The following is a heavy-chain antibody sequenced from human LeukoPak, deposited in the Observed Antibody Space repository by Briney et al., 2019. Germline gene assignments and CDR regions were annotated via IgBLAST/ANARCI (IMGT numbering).Heavy chain of an antibody. CDR3: ARLETSVTEHNWFDP. V-gene: IGHV4-39*01. Sequence: SETLSLTCTVSGASISSSAYYLGWIRQPPGKGLEWIGSIGGSNYYRGSTYYNPSLKSRVTIHVDTSKDQFSLKLSSVTAADTAVYYCARLETSVTEHNWFDPWGQGTLVTVSS. CDR1: GASISSSAYY. J-gene: IGHJ5*02. CDR2: IGGSNYYRGST. D-gene: IGHD2-21*02.